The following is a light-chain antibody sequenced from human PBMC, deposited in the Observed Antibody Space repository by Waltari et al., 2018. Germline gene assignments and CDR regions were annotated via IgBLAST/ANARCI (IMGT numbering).Light chain of an antibody. CDR2: DVN. CDR3: SSQSTNNGVI. V-gene: IGLV2-14*03. J-gene: IGLJ2*01. Sequence: QSALTQPASVSGSPGQSITIPCTGSSSDGGGDDSVSWYEDHPGQAPKVIIYDVNKRPSGVSDRFSGSKSGNTASLTISGLQAEDEATFYCSSQSTNNGVIFGGGTKVTVL. CDR1: SSDGGGDDS.